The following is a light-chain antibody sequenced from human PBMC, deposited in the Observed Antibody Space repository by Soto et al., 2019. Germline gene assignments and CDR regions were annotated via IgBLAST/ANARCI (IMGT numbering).Light chain of an antibody. J-gene: IGKJ2*01. CDR1: QGIRND. CDR3: QHSSSTPPEYT. CDR2: AAS. Sequence: AIQMTQSRSSLSASVGDRVTITCRASQGIRNDLGWYQQKPGKAPKLLIYAASSLQSGVPSRFSGSGSGTDFTLTISSLQPEDFATYYCQHSSSTPPEYTFGQGTNLEIK. V-gene: IGKV1-6*01.